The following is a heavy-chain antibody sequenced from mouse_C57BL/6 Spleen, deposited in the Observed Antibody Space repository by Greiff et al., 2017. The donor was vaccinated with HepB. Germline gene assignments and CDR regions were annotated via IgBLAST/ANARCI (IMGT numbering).Heavy chain of an antibody. V-gene: IGHV3-6*01. D-gene: IGHD2-4*01. Sequence: EVKLVESGPGLVKPSQSLSLTCSVTGYSITSGYYWNWIRQFPGNKLEWMGYISYDGSNNYNPSLKNRISITRDTSKNQFFLKLNSVTTEDTATYYCARDSYDYDGWFAYWGQGTLVTVSA. CDR1: GYSITSGYY. J-gene: IGHJ3*01. CDR2: ISYDGSN. CDR3: ARDSYDYDGWFAY.